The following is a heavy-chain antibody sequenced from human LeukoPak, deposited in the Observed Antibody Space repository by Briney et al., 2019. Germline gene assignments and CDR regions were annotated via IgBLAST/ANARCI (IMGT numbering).Heavy chain of an antibody. J-gene: IGHJ4*02. Sequence: GALRLSCAASGFTVSGNYMSWVRQAPGKGLEWVSIIYSGGSTYYTDSVKGRFTISRDNSKNTLYLQMDSLRAEDTAVYYCARGNPGGEFYWGQGTLVTVSS. V-gene: IGHV3-53*01. D-gene: IGHD1-14*01. CDR3: ARGNPGGEFY. CDR1: GFTVSGNY. CDR2: IYSGGST.